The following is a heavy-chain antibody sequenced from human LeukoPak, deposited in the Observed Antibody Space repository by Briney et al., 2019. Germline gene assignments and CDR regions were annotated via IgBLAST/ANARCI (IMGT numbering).Heavy chain of an antibody. J-gene: IGHJ4*02. D-gene: IGHD2-2*02. Sequence: PGGSLRLSRAASGFTFSNYAMSWVRQAPGKGLEWVSVISTTGGSTDNADSVKGRFTISRDNSKSTLYLQMNGLRAEDTAVYYCAKKDCSTTSCYKAFDSWGQGTLVTVSS. V-gene: IGHV3-23*01. CDR2: ISTTGGST. CDR3: AKKDCSTTSCYKAFDS. CDR1: GFTFSNYA.